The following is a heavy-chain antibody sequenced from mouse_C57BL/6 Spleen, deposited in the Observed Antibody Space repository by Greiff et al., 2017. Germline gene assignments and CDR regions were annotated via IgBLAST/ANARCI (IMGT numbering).Heavy chain of an antibody. V-gene: IGHV5-4*01. CDR3: AREQGTGTGWCAY. CDR2: ISDGGRYT. D-gene: IGHD4-1*01. CDR1: GFTFSSYA. J-gene: IGHJ3*01. Sequence: EVHLVESGGGLVKPGGSLKLSCAASGFTFSSYAMSWVRQTPEKRLEWVATISDGGRYTYYPDNVKGRFTISRDNAKNNLYLQMSHLKSEDTAMYYCAREQGTGTGWCAYWGQGTLVTVSA.